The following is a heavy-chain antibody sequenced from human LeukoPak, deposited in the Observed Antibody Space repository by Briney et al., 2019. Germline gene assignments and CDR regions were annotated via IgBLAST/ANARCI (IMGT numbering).Heavy chain of an antibody. Sequence: ASETLSLTCAVYGGSLSGYYWSWIRQPPGKGLEWIGEINHSGSTNYNPSLKSRVTISVDTSKNQISLRLSSVTAADTAVYYCARVPASGWFFDYWGQETLVTVSS. V-gene: IGHV4-34*01. D-gene: IGHD6-19*01. CDR2: INHSGST. CDR3: ARVPASGWFFDY. CDR1: GGSLSGYY. J-gene: IGHJ4*02.